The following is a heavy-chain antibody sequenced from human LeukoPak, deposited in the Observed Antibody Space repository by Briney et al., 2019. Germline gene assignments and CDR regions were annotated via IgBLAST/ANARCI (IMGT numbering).Heavy chain of an antibody. CDR2: INPNSGGT. CDR3: ARARGYSYGSSYWYYYMDV. V-gene: IGHV1-2*02. CDR1: GYTFTGYC. D-gene: IGHD5-18*01. Sequence: ASVKVSCKASGYTFTGYCMHWVRQAPGQGLEWMGWINPNSGGTNYAQKFQGRVTMTRDTSISTAYMELSRLRSDDTAVYCCARARGYSYGSSYWYYYMDVWGKGTTVTVSS. J-gene: IGHJ6*03.